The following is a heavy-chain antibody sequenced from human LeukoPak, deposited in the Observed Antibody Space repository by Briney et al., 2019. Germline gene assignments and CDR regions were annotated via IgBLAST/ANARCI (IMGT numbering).Heavy chain of an antibody. D-gene: IGHD3-10*01. CDR1: GFIFPAYG. J-gene: IGHJ4*02. CDR2: ISGSGGST. CDR3: AILPGYYYGSGSYYNPHIFDY. V-gene: IGHV3-23*01. Sequence: GGSLRLSCAASGFIFPAYGMHWVRQAPGKGLEWVSAISGSGGSTYYADSVKGRFTISRDNSKNTLYLQMNSLRAEDTAVYYCAILPGYYYGSGSYYNPHIFDYWGQGTLVTVSS.